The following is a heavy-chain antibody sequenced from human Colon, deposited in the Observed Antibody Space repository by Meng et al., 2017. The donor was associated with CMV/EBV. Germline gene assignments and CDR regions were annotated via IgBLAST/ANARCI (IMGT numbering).Heavy chain of an antibody. D-gene: IGHD4-17*01. CDR1: GGAISSSSFY. J-gene: IGHJ4*02. Sequence: GSLRLSCTVSGGAISSSSFYWGWIRQPPGKGPEWIGSVYYSGSTSGRTYYNPSLKSRVTMSVETSRNQFSLKLTSVTAADTAMYYCARGGTTVKTRFDSWGQGTLVTVSS. V-gene: IGHV4-39*07. CDR3: ARGGTTVKTRFDS. CDR2: VYYSGST.